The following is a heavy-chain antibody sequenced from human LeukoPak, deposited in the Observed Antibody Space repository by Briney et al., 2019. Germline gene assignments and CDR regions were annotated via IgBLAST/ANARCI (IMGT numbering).Heavy chain of an antibody. Sequence: ASVKVSCKASGYTFTSYGISWVRQAPGQGLEWMGWISAYNGNTNYAQKLQGRVTMTRNTSISTAYMELSSLRSEDTAVYYCASLTLGYWGQGTLVTVSS. CDR3: ASLTLGY. J-gene: IGHJ4*02. V-gene: IGHV1-18*01. CDR2: ISAYNGNT. CDR1: GYTFTSYG.